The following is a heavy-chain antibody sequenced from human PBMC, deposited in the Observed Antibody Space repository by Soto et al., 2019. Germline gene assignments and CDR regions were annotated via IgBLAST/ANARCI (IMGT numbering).Heavy chain of an antibody. D-gene: IGHD3-3*01. CDR1: GGSFSGYY. J-gene: IGHJ6*02. V-gene: IGHV4-34*01. Sequence: LSLTCAVYGGSFSGYYWSWIRQPPGKGLEWIGEINHSGSTNYNPSLKSRVTISVDTSKNQFSLKLSSVTAADTAVYYCARFHLYYDFWSGYYTPAYYYYYGMDVWGQGTTVTVS. CDR3: ARFHLYYDFWSGYYTPAYYYYYGMDV. CDR2: INHSGST.